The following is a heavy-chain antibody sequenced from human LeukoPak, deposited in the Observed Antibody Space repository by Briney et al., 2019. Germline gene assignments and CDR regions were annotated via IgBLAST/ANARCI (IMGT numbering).Heavy chain of an antibody. CDR1: GFTFSSYA. D-gene: IGHD3-10*01. V-gene: IGHV3-23*01. J-gene: IGHJ4*02. CDR2: ISGGGDHT. Sequence: GGSLRLSCAASGFTFSSYAMSWVRQAPGKGLEWVSSISGGGDHTHYADSVKGRFTISRDNSKSTLYLQMNSLRAEDTAVYYCARGGYTVRGVLITPHFDSWGQGTLVTVSS. CDR3: ARGGYTVRGVLITPHFDS.